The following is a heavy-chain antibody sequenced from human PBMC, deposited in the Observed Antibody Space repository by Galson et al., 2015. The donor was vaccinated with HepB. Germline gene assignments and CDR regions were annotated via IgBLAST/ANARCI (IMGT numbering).Heavy chain of an antibody. V-gene: IGHV3-7*01. CDR1: GFTFSSYW. CDR3: ARDMGGDYGGNSGAFDI. Sequence: SLRLSCAVSGFTFSSYWMNWVRQAPGKGLEWVANIKQDGRDKYSVDSVKGRFTITRDNAKNVLYLQMNSLRAEDTAVYYCARDMGGDYGGNSGAFDIWGQGTMVTVSS. CDR2: IKQDGRDK. D-gene: IGHD4-23*01. J-gene: IGHJ3*02.